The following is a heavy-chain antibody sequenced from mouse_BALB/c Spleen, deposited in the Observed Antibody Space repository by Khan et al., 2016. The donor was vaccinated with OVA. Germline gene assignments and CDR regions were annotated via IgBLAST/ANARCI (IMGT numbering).Heavy chain of an antibody. Sequence: VELVESGPGLVAPSQSLSITCTISGFSLTNYGVHWVRQTPGKGLEWLVVIWSDGSTAYNSALNSRLSISKDNSKSQVFLKMNSLQTDDTAMYYCARQPYYHYYIMDYWGQGTSVTVSS. CDR2: IWSDGST. CDR1: GFSLTNYG. J-gene: IGHJ4*01. CDR3: ARQPYYHYYIMDY. V-gene: IGHV2-6-1*01. D-gene: IGHD2-10*01.